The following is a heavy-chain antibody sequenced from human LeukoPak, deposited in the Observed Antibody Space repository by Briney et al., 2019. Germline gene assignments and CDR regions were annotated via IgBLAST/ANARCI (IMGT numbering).Heavy chain of an antibody. CDR2: MNPSSGNT. CDR1: GYTFTYYD. V-gene: IGHV1-8*01. Sequence: ASVKVSCKASGYTFTYYDINWVRQAPGQGLERMGWMNPSSGNTGYAQKFQGRVTMTRSTSISTAYMELSSLRSDDTAVYYCARGASRSFDYWGQGTLVTVSS. CDR3: ARGASRSFDY. J-gene: IGHJ4*02.